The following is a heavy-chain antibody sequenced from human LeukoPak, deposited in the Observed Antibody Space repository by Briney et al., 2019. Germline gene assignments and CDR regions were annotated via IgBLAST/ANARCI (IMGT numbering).Heavy chain of an antibody. CDR1: EFIVSINY. J-gene: IGHJ4*02. D-gene: IGHD3-9*01. Sequence: GGSLRLSCAASEFIVSINYMTWVRQAPGKGLEWVSLIYSRGDTKYADSVKGRFTISRDNAKNSLYLQMNSLRAEDTALYHCARGYDILTGYLVQQYWGQGTLVTVSS. V-gene: IGHV3-53*01. CDR3: ARGYDILTGYLVQQY. CDR2: IYSRGDT.